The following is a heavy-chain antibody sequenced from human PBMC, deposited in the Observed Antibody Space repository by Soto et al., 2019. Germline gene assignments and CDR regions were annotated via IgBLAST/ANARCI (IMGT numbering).Heavy chain of an antibody. V-gene: IGHV3-21*01. CDR3: ARGHGYCSSTSCYDLGDY. J-gene: IGHJ4*02. CDR2: ISSSSSYI. Sequence: GGSLRLSCAASGFTFSSYSMNWVRQAPGKRLEWVSSISSSSSYIYYADSVKGRFTISRDNAKNSLYLQMNSLRAEDTAVYYCARGHGYCSSTSCYDLGDYWGQGTLVTVSS. CDR1: GFTFSSYS. D-gene: IGHD2-2*01.